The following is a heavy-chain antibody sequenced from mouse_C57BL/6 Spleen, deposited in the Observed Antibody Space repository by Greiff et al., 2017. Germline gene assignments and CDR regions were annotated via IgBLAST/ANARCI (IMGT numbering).Heavy chain of an antibody. D-gene: IGHD2-4*01. CDR1: GYAFSSSW. CDR2: IYPGDGDT. CDR3: ARSYDYDADYFDY. Sequence: QVQLKESGPELVKPGASVKISCKASGYAFSSSWMNWVKQRPGKGLEWIGRIYPGDGDTNYNGKFKGKATLTADKSSSTAYMQLSSLTSEDSAVYFCARSYDYDADYFDYWGQGTTLTVSS. V-gene: IGHV1-82*01. J-gene: IGHJ2*01.